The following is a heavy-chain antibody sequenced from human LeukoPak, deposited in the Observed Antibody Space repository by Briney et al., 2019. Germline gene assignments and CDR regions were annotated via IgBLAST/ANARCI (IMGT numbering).Heavy chain of an antibody. V-gene: IGHV4-34*01. Sequence: SETLSLTCAVYVGSFSGYYWSWIRQPPGKGLEWIGEINHSGSTNYNSSLKSRVTISVDTSKNQFSLKLSSVTAADTAVYYCARGDIVLMVYAIPPRRGRFDPGGQGTLVTVSS. CDR3: ARGDIVLMVYAIPPRRGRFDP. J-gene: IGHJ5*02. D-gene: IGHD2-8*01. CDR1: VGSFSGYY. CDR2: INHSGST.